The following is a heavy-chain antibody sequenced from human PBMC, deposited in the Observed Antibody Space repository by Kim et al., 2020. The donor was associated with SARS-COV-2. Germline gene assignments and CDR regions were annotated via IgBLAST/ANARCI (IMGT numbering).Heavy chain of an antibody. V-gene: IGHV3-23*01. CDR1: GFTFSSYA. Sequence: GGSLRLSCAASGFTFSSYAMSWVCQAPGKGLEWVSAISGSGGSTYYADSVKGRFTISRDNSKNTLYLQMNSLRAEDTAVYYCAKDRRLYYDFWSGYDRPRDGMDVWGQGTTVTVSS. CDR2: ISGSGGST. CDR3: AKDRRLYYDFWSGYDRPRDGMDV. J-gene: IGHJ6*02. D-gene: IGHD3-3*01.